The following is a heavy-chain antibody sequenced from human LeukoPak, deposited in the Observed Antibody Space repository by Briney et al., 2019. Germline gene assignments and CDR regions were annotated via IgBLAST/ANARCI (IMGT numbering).Heavy chain of an antibody. V-gene: IGHV4-30-4*01. D-gene: IGHD6-13*01. CDR3: AREDGSSCFDN. J-gene: IGHJ4*02. CDR1: GGSISSGDYY. Sequence: KPSETLSLTCTVSGGSISSGDYYWRWIRQPPGKGLEWIGYIYYSGSTYYNPSLKSRVAISVDTSKNQFSLKLISVTAADTAMYYCAREDGSSCFDNWGQGTLVTVSS. CDR2: IYYSGST.